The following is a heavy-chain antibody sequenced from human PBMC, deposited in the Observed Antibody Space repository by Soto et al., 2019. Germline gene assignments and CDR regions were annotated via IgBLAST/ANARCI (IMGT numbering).Heavy chain of an antibody. CDR3: ARGLPRRGVVVPHTIAARDFWFDT. CDR2: ISQSGGT. V-gene: IGHV4-34*01. D-gene: IGHD2-2*01. J-gene: IGHJ5*02. Sequence: SETLSLTCVVSGGPFSYFYWTWIRQSPGRGLEWIGEISQSGGTNYNPSLKSRVAMSVDTSKNQISLKLTSVTAADTAVYYCARGLPRRGVVVPHTIAARDFWFDTWGQGTLVTVSS. CDR1: GGPFSYFY.